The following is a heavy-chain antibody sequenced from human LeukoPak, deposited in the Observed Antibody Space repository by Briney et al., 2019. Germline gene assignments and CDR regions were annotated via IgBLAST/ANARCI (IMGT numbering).Heavy chain of an antibody. V-gene: IGHV3-7*01. Sequence: GGSLRLSCAASGFTFSSYSMNWVRLAPGKGLEWVAEIKQDGSEKSYVDSVKGRFIISRDNTKSSLSLQMNSLRDEDTAVYYCARDKYMSGHVGSLFDPWGQGTLVIVSS. CDR3: ARDKYMSGHVGSLFDP. D-gene: IGHD1-1*01. CDR2: IKQDGSEK. CDR1: GFTFSSYS. J-gene: IGHJ5*02.